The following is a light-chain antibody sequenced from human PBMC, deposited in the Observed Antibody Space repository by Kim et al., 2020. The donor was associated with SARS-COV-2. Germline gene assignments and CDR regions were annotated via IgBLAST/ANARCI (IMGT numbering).Light chain of an antibody. CDR1: QSVASSY. CDR3: QQYGRSLYS. J-gene: IGKJ2*03. Sequence: LSPWERATLSCRASQSVASSYLAWYQHKPGLAPRLLIYGASNRATGIPDRFSGSGSGTDFTLTISRLEPEDSAVYYCQQYGRSLYSFGQGTKLEI. CDR2: GAS. V-gene: IGKV3-20*01.